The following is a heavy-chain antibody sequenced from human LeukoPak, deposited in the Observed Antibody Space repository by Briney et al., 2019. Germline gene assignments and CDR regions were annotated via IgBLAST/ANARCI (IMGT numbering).Heavy chain of an antibody. CDR3: ARTDYDFWSCHTGGSFDI. Sequence: SVKVSCKASGGTFSSYAISWVRQAPGQGLEWMGRIIPIFGTANYAQKFQGRVTITTDESTSTAYMELSSLRSEDTAVYYCARTDYDFWSCHTGGSFDIWGQGTMVTVSS. J-gene: IGHJ3*02. CDR2: IIPIFGTA. D-gene: IGHD3-3*01. CDR1: GGTFSSYA. V-gene: IGHV1-69*05.